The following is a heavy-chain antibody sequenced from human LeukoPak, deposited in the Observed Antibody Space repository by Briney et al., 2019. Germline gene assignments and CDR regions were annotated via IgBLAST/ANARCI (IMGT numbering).Heavy chain of an antibody. V-gene: IGHV4-30-4*01. CDR3: ARDAPIYFWSGYYGYGMDV. Sequence: SETLSLTCTVSGGSISSGDYYWSWIRQPPGKGLEWIGYIYYSGSTYYNPPLKSRVTISVDTSKNQFSLKLSSVTAADTAVYYCARDAPIYFWSGYYGYGMDVWGQGTTVTVSS. CDR1: GGSISSGDYY. CDR2: IYYSGST. D-gene: IGHD3-3*01. J-gene: IGHJ6*02.